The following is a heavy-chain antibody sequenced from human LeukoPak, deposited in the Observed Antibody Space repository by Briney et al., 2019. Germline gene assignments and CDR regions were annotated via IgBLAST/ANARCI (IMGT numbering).Heavy chain of an antibody. D-gene: IGHD4-11*01. CDR2: ISSTGGTI. CDR3: ARMMTSIDY. J-gene: IGHJ4*02. Sequence: PGGSLRLSCAASGLTFSTYRMSWVCQAPERGLEWGSYISSTGGTIYYPDSVKGRFTISRDNAKNSLYLQMNSLRAEDTAVYYCARMMTSIDYWGQGTLVTVSS. CDR1: GLTFSTYR. V-gene: IGHV3-48*04.